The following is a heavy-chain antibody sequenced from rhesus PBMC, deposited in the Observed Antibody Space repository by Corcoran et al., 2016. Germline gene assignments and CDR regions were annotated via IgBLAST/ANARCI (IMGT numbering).Heavy chain of an antibody. CDR3: ARVSVAGWYFDI. CDR2: ISGIGGST. D-gene: IGHD4-29*01. V-gene: IGHV4-173*01. J-gene: IGHJ2*01. Sequence: QLQLQESGPGLVQPSETLSLNCAVSGGSISSTWWSWIRQPPGKVPEWIGRISGIGGSTSYNPSRKSRVTSSTATSKCHLSLKLISVTAADTAVYYCARVSVAGWYFDIWGPGTPITISS. CDR1: GGSISSTW.